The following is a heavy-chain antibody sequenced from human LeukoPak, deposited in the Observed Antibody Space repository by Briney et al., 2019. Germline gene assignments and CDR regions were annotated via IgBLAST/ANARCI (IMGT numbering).Heavy chain of an antibody. CDR3: ARNYYDSSGDS. D-gene: IGHD3-22*01. J-gene: IGHJ5*01. V-gene: IGHV3-30*04. CDR2: ISYDGSNK. CDR1: GFTFSGYA. Sequence: PGGSLRLSCAASGFTFSGYAMHWVRQAPGKGLEWVAVISYDGSNKYYADSVKGRFTISRDNSKNTLYLQMNSLRAEDTAVYYCARNYYDSSGDSWGQGTLVTVSS.